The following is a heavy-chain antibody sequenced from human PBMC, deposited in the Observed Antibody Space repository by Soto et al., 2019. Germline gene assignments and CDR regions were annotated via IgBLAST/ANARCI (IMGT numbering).Heavy chain of an antibody. Sequence: PSETLSLTCTVSGGSISSYYWSWIRQPPGKGLEWIGYIYYSATTNYNPSLKSRVTISVDTSKNQFSLKLSSVTAADTAVYYCARGIRGYSYGSPFWYWGQGTLVTVSS. D-gene: IGHD5-18*01. J-gene: IGHJ4*02. CDR1: GGSISSYY. V-gene: IGHV4-59*12. CDR2: IYYSATT. CDR3: ARGIRGYSYGSPFWY.